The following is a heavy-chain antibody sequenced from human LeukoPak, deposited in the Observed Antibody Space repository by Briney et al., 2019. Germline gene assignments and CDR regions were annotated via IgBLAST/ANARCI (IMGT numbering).Heavy chain of an antibody. Sequence: SETLSLTCAVCGGSFSGYYWSWIRQPPGNGLEWIGEINHSGSTNYNPSLKSRVTISVDTSKNQFSLKLSSVTAADTAVYYCARGVLDYDSSGYYWSPPFEENDAFDIWGQGTMVTVSS. CDR1: GGSFSGYY. CDR3: ARGVLDYDSSGYYWSPPFEENDAFDI. V-gene: IGHV4-34*01. J-gene: IGHJ3*02. CDR2: INHSGST. D-gene: IGHD3-22*01.